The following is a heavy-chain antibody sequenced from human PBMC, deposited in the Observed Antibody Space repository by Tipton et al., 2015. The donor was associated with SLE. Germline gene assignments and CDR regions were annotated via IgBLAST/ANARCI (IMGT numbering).Heavy chain of an antibody. D-gene: IGHD1-26*01. V-gene: IGHV1-24*01. CDR2: FVPEDGET. J-gene: IGHJ3*01. CDR1: GYTLTEFA. CDR3: ATEDIVGATTGYGFDV. Sequence: QLVQSGAEVKKPGASVKVSCKVSGYTLTEFAIHWVRQAPGKGLEWMGSFVPEDGETIYAQNFQGRVTMTEDTSTDTVFMKLSSLRSEDTAVFYCATEDIVGATTGYGFDVWGQGTMVTVSS.